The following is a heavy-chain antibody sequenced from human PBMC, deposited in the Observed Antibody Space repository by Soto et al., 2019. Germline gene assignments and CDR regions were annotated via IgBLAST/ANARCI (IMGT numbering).Heavy chain of an antibody. V-gene: IGHV3-53*01. D-gene: IGHD2-2*01. CDR2: IYSVGNR. Sequence: GGSLRLSCAVSGFTVSNNYMSWVRQAPGKGPEWVAVIYSVGNRYYADSVKGRFSVSRDSAKNTLYLQMDNLRAEDTAVYYCARDYSSTLSNPFDYWGQGTWVTVSS. CDR1: GFTVSNNY. CDR3: ARDYSSTLSNPFDY. J-gene: IGHJ4*02.